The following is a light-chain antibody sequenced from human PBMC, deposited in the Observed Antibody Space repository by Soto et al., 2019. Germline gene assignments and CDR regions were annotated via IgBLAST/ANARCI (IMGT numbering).Light chain of an antibody. J-gene: IGKJ4*01. V-gene: IGKV3-20*01. CDR1: QSVSSN. CDR2: GAS. CDR3: RQYGRSLGFA. Sequence: ELVCTQSPGTLSLSPGERATLSCRASQSVSSNLAWYQQKPCQAPRLLIYGASSRATGIPDRFSGSGSGTDFTPTISRLEPEDFAVYYCRQYGRSLGFAFGGGTKVDIK.